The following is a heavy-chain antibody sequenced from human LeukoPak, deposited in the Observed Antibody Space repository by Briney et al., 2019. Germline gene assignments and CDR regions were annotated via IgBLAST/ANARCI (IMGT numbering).Heavy chain of an antibody. CDR2: IQNDGSNK. CDR3: VKDGIAVAEPDF. CDR1: GFKFSDYG. J-gene: IGHJ4*02. D-gene: IGHD6-19*01. Sequence: GGSLRLSCAASGFKFSDYGFHWVRQAPGKGLDWGTFIQNDGSNKYYADSVRGRFTISRDNSRNTLFLQMKSLTAEDAARYYCVKDGIAVAEPDFWGQGVLVIVSS. V-gene: IGHV3-30*02.